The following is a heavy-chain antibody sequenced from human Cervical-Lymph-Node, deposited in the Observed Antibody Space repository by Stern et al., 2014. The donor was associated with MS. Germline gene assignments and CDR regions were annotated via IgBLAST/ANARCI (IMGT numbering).Heavy chain of an antibody. CDR3: ARATDL. V-gene: IGHV4-59*01. CDR2: IYYRGNT. Sequence: QLQLQESGPGLLRPSETLSLTCTVSGASITSYYWSWIRQPPGKGLEWIGYIYYRGNTNYNASVKGRVAISIGTSKTQCSLRLSSVTAADTAVYYCARATDLWGQGTLVTVSS. J-gene: IGHJ5*02. CDR1: GASITSYY.